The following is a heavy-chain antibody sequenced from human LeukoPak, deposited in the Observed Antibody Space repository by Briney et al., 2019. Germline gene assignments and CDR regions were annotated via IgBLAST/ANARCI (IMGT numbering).Heavy chain of an antibody. V-gene: IGHV3-23*01. Sequence: GGSLRLSCAASGFTFSTYAMSWVRQAPGKGLEWVSVIINSGGKTFYADSVKGRFTISRDNSKNTLYLQMNSLRVEDTAVYYCAKLVGLSNTGWAFDYWGQGTLVTVSS. CDR2: IINSGGKT. J-gene: IGHJ4*02. CDR1: GFTFSTYA. CDR3: AKLVGLSNTGWAFDY. D-gene: IGHD1-14*01.